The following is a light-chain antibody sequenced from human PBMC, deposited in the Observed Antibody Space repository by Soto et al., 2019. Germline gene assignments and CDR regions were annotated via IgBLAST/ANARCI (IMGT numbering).Light chain of an antibody. CDR1: SSDVGAYGY. CDR3: SSYSISSTLYV. V-gene: IGLV2-14*01. J-gene: IGLJ1*01. Sequence: QSVLTQPASVSGSPGQSITISCTGTSSDVGAYGYVSWYQQHPGKAPQLMIYEVTNRPSGISYRFSGSKSGNTASLTISGLQAEDEADYYCSSYSISSTLYVFGTGTKVTVL. CDR2: EVT.